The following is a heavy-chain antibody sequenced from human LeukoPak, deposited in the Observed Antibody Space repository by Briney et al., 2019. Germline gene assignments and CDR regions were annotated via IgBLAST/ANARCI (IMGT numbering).Heavy chain of an antibody. J-gene: IGHJ4*02. D-gene: IGHD1-26*01. Sequence: PSETLSLTCAVYGGSFSGYYWSWIRQPPGKGLEWIGEINHSGSTNYNPSLKSRVTISVDTSKNQFSLKLSSVTAADTAVYYCARRRVGATGFDYWGQGTLVTVSS. CDR1: GGSFSGYY. V-gene: IGHV4-34*01. CDR3: ARRRVGATGFDY. CDR2: INHSGST.